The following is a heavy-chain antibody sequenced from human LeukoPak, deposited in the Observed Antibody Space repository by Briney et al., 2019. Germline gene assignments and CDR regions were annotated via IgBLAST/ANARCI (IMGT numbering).Heavy chain of an antibody. V-gene: IGHV3-11*01. J-gene: IGHJ4*02. CDR1: GFIFSDYY. D-gene: IGHD3-10*01. CDR3: ARDTTMVRGVIPHFDY. Sequence: GGSLRLSCAASGFIFSDYYMSWIRQAPGKGLEWVSYISSSGSTIYYADSVKGRFTISRDNAKNSLYLQMNSLRAEDTAVYYCARDTTMVRGVIPHFDYWGQGTLVTVSS. CDR2: ISSSGSTI.